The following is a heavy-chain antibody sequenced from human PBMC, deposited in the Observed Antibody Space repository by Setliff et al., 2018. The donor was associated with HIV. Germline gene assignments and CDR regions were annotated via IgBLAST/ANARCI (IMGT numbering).Heavy chain of an antibody. J-gene: IGHJ4*02. Sequence: SETLSLTCSVSGDSISSGSYFWGWIRQTPGKGLEWIGNIYYTGFAYYNPSLKSRVTISLDRSKTHFFLNLTSVTDADTAVYFCTREGRGDPAMATTRIDYWGQGKLVTVSS. CDR3: TREGRGDPAMATTRIDY. D-gene: IGHD1-1*01. CDR1: GDSISSGSYF. V-gene: IGHV4-39*02. CDR2: IYYTGFA.